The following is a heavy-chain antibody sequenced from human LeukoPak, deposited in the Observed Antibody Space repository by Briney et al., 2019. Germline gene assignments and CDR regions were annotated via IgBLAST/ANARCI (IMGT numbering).Heavy chain of an antibody. D-gene: IGHD3-3*01. CDR3: ARGYCGVVGPRYYYYMDV. CDR1: GGSFSGYY. CDR2: INHSGST. V-gene: IGHV4-34*01. Sequence: PSETLSLTCAVYGGSFSGYYWSWIRQPPGKGLEWIGEINHSGSTNYNPSLKSRVTISVDTSKNQFSLKLSSVTAADTAVYYCARGYCGVVGPRYYYYMDVWGKGTTVTVSS. J-gene: IGHJ6*03.